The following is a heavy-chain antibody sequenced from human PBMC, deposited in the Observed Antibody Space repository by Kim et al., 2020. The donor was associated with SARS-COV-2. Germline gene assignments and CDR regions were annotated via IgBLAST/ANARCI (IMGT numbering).Heavy chain of an antibody. CDR2: IIPIFVTA. CDR1: GGTFSSYA. Sequence: SVKVSCKASGGTFSSYAISWVRQAPGQGLERMGGIIPIFVTANYAQKFQGRVTITADESTSTAYMELSSLRSEDTAVYYCARDEAITGTVYYWGQGTLVTVSS. V-gene: IGHV1-69*13. D-gene: IGHD1-20*01. J-gene: IGHJ4*02. CDR3: ARDEAITGTVYY.